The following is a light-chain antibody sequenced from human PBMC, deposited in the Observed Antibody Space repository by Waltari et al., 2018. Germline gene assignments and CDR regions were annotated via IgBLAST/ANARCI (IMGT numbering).Light chain of an antibody. V-gene: IGKV3-20*01. Sequence: EIVLTQSPGTLSLSPGERATLSCRASQSVTSISLTWYQQKVGQAPRLLIYGTSSRATGIPDRFSGSGSETDFTLTISRLEPEDFAVYYCQQYDGEVVTFGGGTKVEI. CDR2: GTS. CDR1: QSVTSIS. J-gene: IGKJ4*01. CDR3: QQYDGEVVT.